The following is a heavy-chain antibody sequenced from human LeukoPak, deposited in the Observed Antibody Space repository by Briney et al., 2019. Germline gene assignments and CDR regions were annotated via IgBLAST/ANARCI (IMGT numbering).Heavy chain of an antibody. Sequence: SETLSLTCTVSGGSISRYYWSWIRQPAGKGLEWIGRIYTSGSTNYNPSLKSRVTMSVDTSKNQFSLKLSSVTAADTAVYYCARDELVGDWFDPWGQGTLVTVSS. CDR3: ARDELVGDWFDP. V-gene: IGHV4-4*07. J-gene: IGHJ5*02. CDR1: GGSISRYY. D-gene: IGHD2-8*02. CDR2: IYTSGST.